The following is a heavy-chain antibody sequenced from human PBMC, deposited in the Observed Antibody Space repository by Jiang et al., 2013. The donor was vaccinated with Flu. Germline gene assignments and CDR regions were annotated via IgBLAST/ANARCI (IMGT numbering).Heavy chain of an antibody. CDR1: GGTFSSYA. CDR2: IIPIFGTA. CDR3: ARAYDFWSGYSPLTINAGGMDV. J-gene: IGHJ6*02. Sequence: GAEVKKPGSSVKVSCKASGGTFSSYAISWVRQAPGQGLEWMGGIIPIFGTANYAQKFQGRVTITADKSTSTAYMELSSLRSEDTAVYYCARAYDFWSGYSPLTINAGGMDVWGQGTTVTVSS. D-gene: IGHD3-3*01. V-gene: IGHV1-69*06.